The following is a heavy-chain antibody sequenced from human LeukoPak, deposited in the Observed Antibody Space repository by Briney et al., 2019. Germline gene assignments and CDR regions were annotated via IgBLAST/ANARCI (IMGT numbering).Heavy chain of an antibody. Sequence: SETLSLTCVVYGGSFSGYYWSWFRQPAGKGLEWIGEINHSGSAYYNPSLKSRVTISGGTSKIQLSLKLCSVTAADTPVYYCARGLGDTAMVNYYCMDVWGQGTTVAVSS. CDR1: GGSFSGYY. D-gene: IGHD5-18*01. V-gene: IGHV4-34*01. J-gene: IGHJ6*02. CDR2: INHSGSA. CDR3: ARGLGDTAMVNYYCMDV.